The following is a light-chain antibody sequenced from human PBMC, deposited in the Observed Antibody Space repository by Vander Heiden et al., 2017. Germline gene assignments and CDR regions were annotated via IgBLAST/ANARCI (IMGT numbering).Light chain of an antibody. CDR3: QQTYIAPPRYT. J-gene: IGKJ2*01. CDR2: AVA. CDR1: QKIDNY. Sequence: DIQMTQSPSSLSASTGDRVTISCRASQKIDNYLSWYQQKPGKAPKLLVYAVASLVFGVPSRFSGSGSGANFTLTISNLQPEDFATYYCQQTYIAPPRYTFGQGTKLEI. V-gene: IGKV1-39*01.